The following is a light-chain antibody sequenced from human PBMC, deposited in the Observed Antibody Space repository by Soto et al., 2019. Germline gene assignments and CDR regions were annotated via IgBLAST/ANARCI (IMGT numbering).Light chain of an antibody. V-gene: IGLV1-44*01. J-gene: IGLJ2*01. Sequence: QPVLTQPPSASGTPGQRVTISCSGSASNIGSNTVNWYQQLPGTAPKLLIYRDNQRPSGVPDRFSGSKSGSSASLAISGLQSEDEGHYHCATRDDNLNEPVFAAGTKLTVL. CDR2: RDN. CDR1: ASNIGSNT. CDR3: ATRDDNLNEPV.